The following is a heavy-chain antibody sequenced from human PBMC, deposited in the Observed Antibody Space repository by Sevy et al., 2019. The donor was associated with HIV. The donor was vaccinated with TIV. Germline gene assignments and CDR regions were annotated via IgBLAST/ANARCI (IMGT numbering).Heavy chain of an antibody. CDR3: AREKRPRTTVVTPSYFDY. J-gene: IGHJ4*02. D-gene: IGHD4-17*01. CDR2: ISSSGSTI. Sequence: GGSLRLSCAASGFTFSDYYMSWIRQAPGKELEWVSYISSSGSTIYYADSVKGRFTISRDNAKNSLYLQMNSLRAEDTAVYYCAREKRPRTTVVTPSYFDYWGQGTLVTVSS. V-gene: IGHV3-11*01. CDR1: GFTFSDYY.